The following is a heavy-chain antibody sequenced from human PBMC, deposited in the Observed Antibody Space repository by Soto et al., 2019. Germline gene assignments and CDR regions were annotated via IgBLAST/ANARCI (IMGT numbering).Heavy chain of an antibody. Sequence: PSETLSLTCTVSGGSISSSSYYWGWIRQPPGKGLEWIGSIYYSGSTYYNPSLKSRVTISVDTSKNQFSLKLSSVTAADTAVYYCARFGYCSGGSCYGWFDPWGKGTLVTVSS. CDR3: ARFGYCSGGSCYGWFDP. CDR1: GGSISSSSYY. V-gene: IGHV4-39*01. CDR2: IYYSGST. J-gene: IGHJ5*02. D-gene: IGHD2-15*01.